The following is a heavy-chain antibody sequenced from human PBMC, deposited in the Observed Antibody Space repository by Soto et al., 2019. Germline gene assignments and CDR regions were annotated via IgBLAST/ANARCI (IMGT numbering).Heavy chain of an antibody. V-gene: IGHV3-23*01. J-gene: IGHJ3*01. Sequence: PGGSLRLSCAASGFTFSDSPMGWVRQAPGKGPQWVSGINGGAGATYYADAVRGRFSISRDNSKNTLYLQMNSLRADDTVLYYCTKGERQLAHDAFDFWGHGTMVTVSS. CDR1: GFTFSDSP. CDR3: TKGERQLAHDAFDF. D-gene: IGHD6-13*01. CDR2: INGGAGAT.